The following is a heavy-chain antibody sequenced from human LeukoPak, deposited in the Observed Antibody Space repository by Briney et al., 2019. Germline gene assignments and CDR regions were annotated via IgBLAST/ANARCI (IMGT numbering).Heavy chain of an antibody. D-gene: IGHD3-22*01. J-gene: IGHJ4*02. CDR2: ISSSSSTM. Sequence: GVALRLSCAASGFTFTSYSMNWARQAPGKGLEWVSYISSSSSTMYYADSVKGRFTISRDNAKNLLYLQMNSLRAEDTAVYCCASPPRYYYDSSGDYWGQGTLVTVSS. CDR1: GFTFTSYS. V-gene: IGHV3-48*01. CDR3: ASPPRYYYDSSGDY.